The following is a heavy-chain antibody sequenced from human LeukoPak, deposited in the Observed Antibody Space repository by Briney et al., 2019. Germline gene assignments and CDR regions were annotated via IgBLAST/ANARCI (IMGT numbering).Heavy chain of an antibody. CDR2: TSWNSGSI. Sequence: PGRSLRLSCAASGFTFDDYAMHWVRQAPGKGPEWVSGTSWNSGSIGYADSVKGRFTISRDNAKNSLYLQMNSLRAEDTALYYCAKDKSGGWYDYFDYWGQGTLVTVSS. D-gene: IGHD6-19*01. CDR3: AKDKSGGWYDYFDY. CDR1: GFTFDDYA. V-gene: IGHV3-9*01. J-gene: IGHJ4*02.